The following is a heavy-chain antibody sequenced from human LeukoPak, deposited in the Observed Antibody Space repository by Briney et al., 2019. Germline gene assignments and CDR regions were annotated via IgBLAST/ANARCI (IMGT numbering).Heavy chain of an antibody. J-gene: IGHJ4*02. Sequence: GGSLRLSCAASGFSFTSYNFHWVRQAPGKGLQWLGFISYDGNIKYEDSVEGRFTISRDNSKNTLFLQMNSLRAEDTAIYYCGRDFVNDAKARFDCWGQGTLVTVSS. D-gene: IGHD4/OR15-4a*01. CDR1: GFSFTSYN. CDR3: GRDFVNDAKARFDC. CDR2: ISYDGNIK. V-gene: IGHV3-30*03.